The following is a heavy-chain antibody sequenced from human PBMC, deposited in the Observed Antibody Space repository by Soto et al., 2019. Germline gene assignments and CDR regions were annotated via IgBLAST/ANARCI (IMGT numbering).Heavy chain of an antibody. CDR1: GFTFSSYG. J-gene: IGHJ4*02. CDR3: ARDFIGATGLGPFDY. V-gene: IGHV3-33*01. Sequence: GGSLRLSCAASGFTFSSYGMHWVRQAPGKGLEWVAVIWYDGSNKYYADSVKGRFTISRDNSKNTLYLQMNSLRAEDTAVYYCARDFIGATGLGPFDYWGQGTLVTVSS. CDR2: IWYDGSNK. D-gene: IGHD1-26*01.